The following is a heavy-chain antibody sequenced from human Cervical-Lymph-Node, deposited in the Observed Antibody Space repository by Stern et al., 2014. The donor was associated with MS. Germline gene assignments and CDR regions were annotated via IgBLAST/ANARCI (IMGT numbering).Heavy chain of an antibody. Sequence: VQLVESGPGLVKPSETLSLTCAVSGDSISSYTHYWAWIRQPPGKGLEWIGSVYYSGATYYNPSLKSTVTIPVNTSKNPFPLGLNSVTAADTAVYYCAKHACTGAACPFDLWGQGTLVTVSS. V-gene: IGHV4-39*01. J-gene: IGHJ4*02. D-gene: IGHD2-8*02. CDR2: VYYSGAT. CDR3: AKHACTGAACPFDL. CDR1: GDSISSYTHY.